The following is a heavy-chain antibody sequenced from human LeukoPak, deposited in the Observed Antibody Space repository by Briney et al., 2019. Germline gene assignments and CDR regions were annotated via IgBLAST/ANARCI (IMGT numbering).Heavy chain of an antibody. D-gene: IGHD3-16*02. Sequence: SETLSLTCAVYGGSFSGYYWSWIRQPPGKGLEWIGEINHSGSTNYNPSLKSRVTISVDTSKNQFSLKLSSVTAADTAVYYCARSGYDYVWGNYRHLYYFDYWGQGTLVTVSS. V-gene: IGHV4-34*01. CDR3: ARSGYDYVWGNYRHLYYFDY. J-gene: IGHJ4*02. CDR2: INHSGST. CDR1: GGSFSGYY.